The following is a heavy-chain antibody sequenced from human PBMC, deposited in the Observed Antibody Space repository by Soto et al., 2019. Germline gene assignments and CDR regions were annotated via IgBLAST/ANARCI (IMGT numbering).Heavy chain of an antibody. V-gene: IGHV3-74*01. Sequence: WVRHATGTGLVWVSRINSVGTSTSYADSVKGRFTISRDNAKNTLYLQMNSLRAEDTAVYYCARGGATKYYDSSGYLSWGQGTLVNVSS. D-gene: IGHD3-22*01. J-gene: IGHJ5*02. CDR2: INSVGTST. CDR3: ARGGATKYYDSSGYLS.